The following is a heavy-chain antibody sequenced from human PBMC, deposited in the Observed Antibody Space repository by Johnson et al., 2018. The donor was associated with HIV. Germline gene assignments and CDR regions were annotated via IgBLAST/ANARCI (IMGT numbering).Heavy chain of an antibody. CDR2: TSYDGSNK. J-gene: IGHJ3*02. CDR1: GFTFNRYA. D-gene: IGHD4-23*01. CDR3: AKDVLRWYPRSAFDS. Sequence: GFTFNRYAMHWVRQAPGKGLEWVAVTSYDGSNKYYADSVKGRFTISRDDSKNTLYLQMNSLRAEDTAVYYCAKDVLRWYPRSAFDSGGQGTMVTVSS. V-gene: IGHV3-30-3*02.